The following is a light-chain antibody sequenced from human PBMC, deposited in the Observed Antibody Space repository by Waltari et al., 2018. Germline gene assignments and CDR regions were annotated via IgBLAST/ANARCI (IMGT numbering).Light chain of an antibody. Sequence: DIVMTQSPDSLAVSLGERATINCKSSQSVLYSSNNKNYLAWFQQKPGQPPKLLISWASTRESGVPDRFSGSGSGTDFTLTTSSLQAEDVAVYYCQQYYSSPLTFGQGTRLEIK. CDR3: QQYYSSPLT. V-gene: IGKV4-1*01. J-gene: IGKJ5*01. CDR1: QSVLYSSNNKNY. CDR2: WAS.